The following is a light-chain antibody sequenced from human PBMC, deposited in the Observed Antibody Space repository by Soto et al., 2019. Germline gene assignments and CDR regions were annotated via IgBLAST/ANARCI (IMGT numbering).Light chain of an antibody. CDR1: QSVSSSY. CDR3: PQYGSTTRT. J-gene: IGKJ1*01. Sequence: EIVFTQSPGTLSLSPGERATLSCRASQSVSSSYLAWYQQKPGQAPRLLIYGASNRETGVPDGFSGGGSGTECTLTISRLEPEDVAVDYCPQYGSTTRTFGQGTKVDIK. CDR2: GAS. V-gene: IGKV3-20*01.